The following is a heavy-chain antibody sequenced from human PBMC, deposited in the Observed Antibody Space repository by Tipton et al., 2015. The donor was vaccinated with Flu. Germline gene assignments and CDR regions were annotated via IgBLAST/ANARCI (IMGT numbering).Heavy chain of an antibody. Sequence: QMQLVQSGAEVKKPGSSVKVSCKTSGGTFLSYAISWVRQAPGQGLEWMGRIIPILDVTYYAQKFQGRVTMTADKSSGTAYMELERLTSSDTAVYFCARDIAGAAAAGASGEFWGQGTSVIVSS. J-gene: IGHJ6*02. CDR1: GGTFLSYA. CDR3: ARDIAGAAAAGASGEF. CDR2: IIPILDVT. V-gene: IGHV1-69*09. D-gene: IGHD6-13*01.